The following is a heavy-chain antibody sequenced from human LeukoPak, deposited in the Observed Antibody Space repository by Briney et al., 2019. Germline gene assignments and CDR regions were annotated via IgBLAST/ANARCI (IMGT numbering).Heavy chain of an antibody. Sequence: GGSLRLSCAASEFTFSNAWMNWXXQAPGKGLEWVGRIKSKXXGGTTXYAAPVKXXXXISRDDSKNTLFLQMDSLKAEDTAMYYCASTQYWGQGTLVTVSS. J-gene: IGHJ4*02. CDR3: ASTQY. V-gene: IGHV3-15*01. CDR2: IKSKXXGGTT. CDR1: EFTFSNAW.